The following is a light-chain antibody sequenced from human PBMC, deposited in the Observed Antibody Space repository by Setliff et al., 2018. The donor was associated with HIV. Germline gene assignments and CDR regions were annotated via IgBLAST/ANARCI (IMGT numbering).Light chain of an antibody. CDR3: SSYTSSDTYVV. J-gene: IGLJ2*01. CDR1: SSDVGSYNR. Sequence: QSALPQPASVSGSPGQAITISCTGASSDVGSYNRVSWYQQSPGTAPKLMIYEVSNRPSGVPDRFSGSKSGNTASLTISGLQADDEAEYYCSSYTSSDTYVVFGGGTKVTV. CDR2: EVS. V-gene: IGLV2-18*02.